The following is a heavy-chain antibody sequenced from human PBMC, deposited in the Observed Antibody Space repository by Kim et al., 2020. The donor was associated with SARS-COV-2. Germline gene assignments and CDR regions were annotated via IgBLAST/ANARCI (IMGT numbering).Heavy chain of an antibody. J-gene: IGHJ6*02. V-gene: IGHV4-59*08. CDR3: ARLHKGSGSYYTYYGMDV. D-gene: IGHD3-10*01. Sequence: KRRVTISVDTSKNQFALKLSSVTAADTAVYYCARLHKGSGSYYTYYGMDVWGQGTTVTVSS.